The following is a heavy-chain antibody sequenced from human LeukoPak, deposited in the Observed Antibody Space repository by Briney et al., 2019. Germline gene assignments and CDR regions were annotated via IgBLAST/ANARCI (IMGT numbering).Heavy chain of an antibody. CDR1: GGSFSGYY. CDR3: ASSGYYSGYAFDI. V-gene: IGHV4-34*01. Sequence: PSETLSLTCAVYGGSFSGYYWSWIRQPPGKGLEWIGEINHSGSTNYNPSLKSRVTISVDTSKNQFSLKLSSVTAADTAVYYCASSGYYSGYAFDIWGQGTMVTVSP. CDR2: INHSGST. D-gene: IGHD3-22*01. J-gene: IGHJ3*02.